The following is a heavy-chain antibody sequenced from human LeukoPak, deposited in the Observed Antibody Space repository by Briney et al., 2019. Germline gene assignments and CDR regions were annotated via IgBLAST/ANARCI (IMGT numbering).Heavy chain of an antibody. J-gene: IGHJ4*02. CDR1: RFSLSTSGVG. CDR3: AHRRSSSSWAFRGDYFDY. Sequence: VSGPTLVNPTQTLSLTCTFSRFSLSTSGVGVGWIRQPPGKALEWLALIYWDDDKRYSPSLKSRLTITKDTSKNQVVLTMTNMDPVDTATYYCAHRRSSSSWAFRGDYFDYWGQGTLVTVSS. D-gene: IGHD6-13*01. V-gene: IGHV2-5*02. CDR2: IYWDDDK.